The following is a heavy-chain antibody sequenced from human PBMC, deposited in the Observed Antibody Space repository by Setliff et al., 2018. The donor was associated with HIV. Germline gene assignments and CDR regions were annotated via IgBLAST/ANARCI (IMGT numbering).Heavy chain of an antibody. CDR2: ITGGGAT. V-gene: IGHV3-23*01. CDR3: AKDNSEHWPTGRLDY. D-gene: IGHD4-17*01. Sequence: PGGSLRLSCAASGFTFSTYVLSWVRQAPGKGLEWVSSITGGGATQYADFVKGRFTISRDVSKNTVSLQMNSLRVDDTAVYYCAKDNSEHWPTGRLDYWGQGTLVTVSS. CDR1: GFTFSTYV. J-gene: IGHJ4*02.